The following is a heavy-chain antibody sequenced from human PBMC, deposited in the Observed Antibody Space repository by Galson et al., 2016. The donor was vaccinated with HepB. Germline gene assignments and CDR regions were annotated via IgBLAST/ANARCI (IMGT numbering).Heavy chain of an antibody. Sequence: QSGAEVKEPGESLKISCKGSGYTFTNYWIGWVRQMPGKRLEWMGKIDPTDSHTISSPSFQGHVTISVDKSISTVYLQWSSLRASDSAIYYCPRVRPLAGYGMDLWGQGTTVTVSS. CDR1: GYTFTNYW. CDR2: IDPTDSHT. J-gene: IGHJ6*02. CDR3: PRVRPLAGYGMDL. V-gene: IGHV5-10-1*01. D-gene: IGHD1-1*01.